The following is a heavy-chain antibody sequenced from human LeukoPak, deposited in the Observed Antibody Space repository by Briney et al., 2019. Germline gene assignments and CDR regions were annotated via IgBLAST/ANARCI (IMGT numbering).Heavy chain of an antibody. J-gene: IGHJ4*02. Sequence: QPGGSLRLSCAASGFTFSSYWMSWVRQAPGKGLEWVANIKQDGSEKYYVDSVKGRFTISRDNAKNSLYLQMNSLRAEDTAVYYCARERGSSWATYFDYWGQGTLVTVSS. CDR3: ARERGSSWATYFDY. V-gene: IGHV3-7*01. CDR2: IKQDGSEK. CDR1: GFTFSSYW. D-gene: IGHD6-13*01.